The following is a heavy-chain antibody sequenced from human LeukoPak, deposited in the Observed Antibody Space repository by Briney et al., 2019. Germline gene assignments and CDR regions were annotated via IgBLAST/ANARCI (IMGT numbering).Heavy chain of an antibody. CDR1: GFIFSSFG. J-gene: IGHJ4*02. CDR3: AKEGYFDWLLWDDGFGY. CDR2: IRYDGSNK. Sequence: GGSLRLSCAASGFIFSSFGMHWVRQAPGKGLEWVAFIRYDGSNKYYADSVKGRFTISRDNSKNTLYLQMNSPRPEDTAIYYCAKEGYFDWLLWDDGFGYWGQGTLVTVSS. D-gene: IGHD3-9*01. V-gene: IGHV3-30*02.